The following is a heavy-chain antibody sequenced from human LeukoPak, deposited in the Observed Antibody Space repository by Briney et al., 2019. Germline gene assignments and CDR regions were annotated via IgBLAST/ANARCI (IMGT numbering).Heavy chain of an antibody. CDR1: GFTFSTYA. D-gene: IGHD2-2*01. V-gene: IGHV3-23*01. Sequence: GGSLRLSCAASGFTFSTYAMSWVRQAPGKGLEWVSTISDSGGSTHYADSVKGRFTISRDNSKNTLYLEMNSLRAEDTAVYYCAKEPYCSSTSCIGEYFQRWGQGTLVTVSS. CDR2: ISDSGGST. CDR3: AKEPYCSSTSCIGEYFQR. J-gene: IGHJ1*01.